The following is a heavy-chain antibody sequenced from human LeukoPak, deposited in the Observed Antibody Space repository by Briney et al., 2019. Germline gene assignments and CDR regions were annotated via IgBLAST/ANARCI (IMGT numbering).Heavy chain of an antibody. Sequence: GGSQRLSCAASGFTVSSNYMSWVRQAPGKGLEWVSVIYSGGSTYYADSVKGRFTISRDNSKNTLYLQMNSLRAEDTAVYYCAREPPYDILTGYYPTWGQGTLVTVSS. CDR3: AREPPYDILTGYYPT. CDR1: GFTVSSNY. CDR2: IYSGGST. V-gene: IGHV3-53*01. D-gene: IGHD3-9*01. J-gene: IGHJ5*02.